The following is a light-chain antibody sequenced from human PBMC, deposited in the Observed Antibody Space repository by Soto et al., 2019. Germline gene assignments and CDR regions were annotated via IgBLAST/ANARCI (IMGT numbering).Light chain of an antibody. Sequence: AIRMTQSPSSFSASTGDRVTITCRASQGISSYLACYQQKPGRAPNLLIYAASTLQSGVPSRFIGSGSGTDFTLNIRCLQSEDFATYYCQQYSSYPYTFGQGTKLEIK. V-gene: IGKV1-8*01. CDR3: QQYSSYPYT. J-gene: IGKJ2*01. CDR2: AAS. CDR1: QGISSY.